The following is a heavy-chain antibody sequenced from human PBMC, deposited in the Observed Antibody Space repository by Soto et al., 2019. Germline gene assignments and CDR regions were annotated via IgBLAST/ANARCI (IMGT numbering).Heavy chain of an antibody. CDR3: AKYSSVAGTNGDFDY. CDR1: GFTFSSYW. CDR2: ISYDGSNK. Sequence: GGSLRLSCAASGFTFSSYWMSWVRQAPGKGLEWVAVISYDGSNKYYADSVKGRFTISRDNSKNTLYLQMNSLRAEDTAVYYCAKYSSVAGTNGDFDYWGQGTLVTVSS. V-gene: IGHV3-30*18. J-gene: IGHJ4*02. D-gene: IGHD6-19*01.